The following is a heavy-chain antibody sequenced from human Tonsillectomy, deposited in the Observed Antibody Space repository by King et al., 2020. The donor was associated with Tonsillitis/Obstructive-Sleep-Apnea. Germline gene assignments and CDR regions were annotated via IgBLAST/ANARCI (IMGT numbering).Heavy chain of an antibody. Sequence: VQLQQWGSGLLKPSETLSLTCAVYVGSFSGYYWSWIRQPPGKGLEWIGEINHSVSTNYNPSLKSRVTISVDTSKNQFSLKLSSVTAADTAVYYCARFTVTTGDFDYWGQGTLVTVSS. CDR2: INHSVST. D-gene: IGHD4-17*01. CDR1: VGSFSGYY. V-gene: IGHV4-34*01. CDR3: ARFTVTTGDFDY. J-gene: IGHJ4*02.